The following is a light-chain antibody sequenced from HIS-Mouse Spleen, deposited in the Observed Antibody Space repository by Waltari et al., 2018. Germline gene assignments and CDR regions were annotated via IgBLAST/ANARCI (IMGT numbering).Light chain of an antibody. J-gene: IGKJ1*01. CDR1: QSLLHSNGYNY. Sequence: DIVMTQSPLSLPVTPGEPASISCRSSQSLLHSNGYNYLDWYLQKPGPSPQLLSYLGSNPTSGVTDRFSGRGSGTDFTLKISRVEAEDVGVYYCMQALQTPWTFGQGTKVEIK. CDR2: LGS. V-gene: IGKV2-28*01. CDR3: MQALQTPWT.